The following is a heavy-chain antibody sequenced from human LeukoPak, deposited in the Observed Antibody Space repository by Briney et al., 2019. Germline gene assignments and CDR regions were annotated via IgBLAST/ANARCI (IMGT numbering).Heavy chain of an antibody. D-gene: IGHD6-13*01. CDR1: GYTFTGYY. CDR2: INPNSGGT. Sequence: ASVKVSCKASGYTFTGYYMHWVRQAPGQGLEWMGWINPNSGGTNYAQKFQGRVTMTRDTFISTAYMEVSRLRSDDTAVYYCARDGELPIVAPEGNWFDPWGQGTLVTVSS. V-gene: IGHV1-2*02. CDR3: ARDGELPIVAPEGNWFDP. J-gene: IGHJ5*02.